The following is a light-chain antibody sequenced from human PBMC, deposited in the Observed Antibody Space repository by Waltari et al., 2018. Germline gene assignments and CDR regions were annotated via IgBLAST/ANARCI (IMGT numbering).Light chain of an antibody. CDR3: QQRSNCPYT. V-gene: IGKV3-11*01. CDR2: NAS. J-gene: IGKJ2*01. Sequence: EIVLTQSPATLSLSPGGRANLSCRASQTVRTYLAWYQQKPGQAPRLLIFNASSRATGIPAKFSGSGSGTDFTLTVSNLEPEDFAIYYCQQRSNCPYTFGQGTRVEIK. CDR1: QTVRTY.